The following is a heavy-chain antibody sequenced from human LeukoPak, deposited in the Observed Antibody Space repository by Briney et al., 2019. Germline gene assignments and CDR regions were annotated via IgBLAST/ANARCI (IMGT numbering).Heavy chain of an antibody. V-gene: IGHV4-39*07. D-gene: IGHD3-10*01. J-gene: IGHJ6*03. Sequence: SETLSLTCTVSGGSISSSSYYWGWIRQPPGKGLEWIGSIYYSGSTYYNPSLKSRVTISVDTSKNQFSLKLSSVTAADTAVYYCARVSVGGSGSYYYYYYYYMDVWGKGTTVTVSS. CDR3: ARVSVGGSGSYYYYYYYYMDV. CDR2: IYYSGST. CDR1: GGSISSSSYY.